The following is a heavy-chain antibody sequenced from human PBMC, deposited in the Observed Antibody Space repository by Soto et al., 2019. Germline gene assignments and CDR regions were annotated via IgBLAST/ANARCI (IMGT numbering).Heavy chain of an antibody. Sequence: QVHLLQSGAEVKKPGSSLKVSCKVSGGAFTNYSLNWVRHSPGQGLEWLGGIIPLHNTSNYSEKFVGRLSVTADISSSTVYMHLSCLTSGDTATYYCASWSAWNPLYYHGMDVWGQGTTVTVSS. CDR3: ASWSAWNPLYYHGMDV. D-gene: IGHD1-1*01. CDR2: IIPLHNTS. V-gene: IGHV1-69*06. J-gene: IGHJ6*02. CDR1: GGAFTNYS.